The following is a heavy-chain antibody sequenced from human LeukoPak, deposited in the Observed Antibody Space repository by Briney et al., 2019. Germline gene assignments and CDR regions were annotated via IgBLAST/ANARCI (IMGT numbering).Heavy chain of an antibody. CDR3: ATVRWFRGSGFDY. J-gene: IGHJ4*02. Sequence: SETLSLTCTVSGGSISSGSYYWTWIRQPPGKGLEWIGEINHGGSTNYNPSLKSRVTISVDTSKNQFSLKLSSVTAADTAVYYCATVRWFRGSGFDYWGQGTLVTVSS. V-gene: IGHV4-39*07. CDR2: INHGGST. D-gene: IGHD2-15*01. CDR1: GGSISSGSYY.